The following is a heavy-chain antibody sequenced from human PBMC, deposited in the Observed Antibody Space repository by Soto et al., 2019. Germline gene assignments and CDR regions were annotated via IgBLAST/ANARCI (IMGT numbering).Heavy chain of an antibody. Sequence: ASETLSLTCTVSGDSISSSTYYWGWIRQPPGKGLEWIGCIYHTGTTYYNPSLKSRVTISVDTSKNQFSLKPSSVTAADTAVYYCARPYFSSSSMFDYWGQGTLVTVSS. CDR1: GDSISSSTYY. CDR2: IYHTGTT. D-gene: IGHD6-6*01. V-gene: IGHV4-39*01. CDR3: ARPYFSSSSMFDY. J-gene: IGHJ4*02.